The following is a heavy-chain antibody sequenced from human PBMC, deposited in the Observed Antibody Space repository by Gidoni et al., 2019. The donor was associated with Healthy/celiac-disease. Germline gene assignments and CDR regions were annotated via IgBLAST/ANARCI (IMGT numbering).Heavy chain of an antibody. D-gene: IGHD3-16*02. CDR2: ISYDGSNK. V-gene: IGHV3-30*03. CDR3: AASYYDYVWGSYRQIDY. CDR1: GFTFSSYG. Sequence: QVQLVESGGGVVQPGRSLRLSCAASGFTFSSYGMHWVRQAPGKGLEWVAVISYDGSNKYYADSVKGRFTISRDNSKNTLYLQMNSLRAEDTAVYYCAASYYDYVWGSYRQIDYWGQGTLVTVSS. J-gene: IGHJ4*02.